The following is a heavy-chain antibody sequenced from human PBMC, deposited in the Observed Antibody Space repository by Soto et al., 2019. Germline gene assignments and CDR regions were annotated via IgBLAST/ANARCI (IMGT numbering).Heavy chain of an antibody. CDR3: VRGYGDSYYSYGLDV. CDR2: IDFSGRT. D-gene: IGHD4-17*01. Sequence: WIWIRQPPGKGLEYIGYIDFSGRTNFNPSLESRVSMSVDMSRIQFSLKVTAVTAADTAVYYCVRGYGDSYYSYGLDVWGQGTTVTVSS. V-gene: IGHV4-59*01. J-gene: IGHJ6*02.